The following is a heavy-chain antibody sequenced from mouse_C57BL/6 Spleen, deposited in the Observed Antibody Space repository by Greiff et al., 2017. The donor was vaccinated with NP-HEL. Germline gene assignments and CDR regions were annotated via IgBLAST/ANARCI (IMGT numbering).Heavy chain of an antibody. CDR3: ARDLITTVVAFDD. Sequence: QVQLQQPGTELVKPGASVKLSCKASGYTFTSYWMHWVKQRPGQGLEWIGNINPSNGGTNYNAKFKSKATLTVDKSSSTAYMQLSSLTSEDSAVYYCARDLITTVVAFDDWGQGTTLTVSS. CDR2: INPSNGGT. J-gene: IGHJ2*01. CDR1: GYTFTSYW. V-gene: IGHV1-53*01. D-gene: IGHD1-1*01.